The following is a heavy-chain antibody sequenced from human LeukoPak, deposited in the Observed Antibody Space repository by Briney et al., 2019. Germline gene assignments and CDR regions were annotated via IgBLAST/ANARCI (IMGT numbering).Heavy chain of an antibody. D-gene: IGHD2-21*02. J-gene: IGHJ4*02. CDR1: GFTFSSYS. CDR2: ISSSSSSYI. CDR3: ARASVVVTATPGSLLY. Sequence: GGSLRLSCAASGFTFSSYSMNWVRQAPGKGLEWVSSISSSSSSYIYYADSVKGRFTISRDNAKNSLYLQMNSLRAEDTAVYYCARASVVVTATPGSLLYWGQGTLVTVSS. V-gene: IGHV3-21*01.